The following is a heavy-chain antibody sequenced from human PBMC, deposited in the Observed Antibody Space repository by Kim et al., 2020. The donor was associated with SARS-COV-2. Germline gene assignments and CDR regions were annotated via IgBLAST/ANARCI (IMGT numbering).Heavy chain of an antibody. CDR1: GFTFSSYA. CDR3: ARGNGYSSSWSPFDY. J-gene: IGHJ4*02. CDR2: ISYDGSNK. D-gene: IGHD6-13*01. V-gene: IGHV3-30-3*01. Sequence: GGSLRLSCAASGFTFSSYAMHWVRQAPGKGLEWVAVISYDGSNKYYADSVKGRFTISRDNSKNTLYLQMNSLRAEDTAVYYCARGNGYSSSWSPFDYWGQGTLVTVSS.